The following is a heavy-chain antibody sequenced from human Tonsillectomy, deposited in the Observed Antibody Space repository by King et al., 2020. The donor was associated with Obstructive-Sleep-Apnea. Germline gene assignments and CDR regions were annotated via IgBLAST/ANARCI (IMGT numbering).Heavy chain of an antibody. D-gene: IGHD7-27*01. J-gene: IGHJ4*02. CDR1: GGSISSYY. CDR2: IYYSGST. CDR3: ARENWASYDY. Sequence: QLQESGPGLVKPSETLSLTCTVSGGSISSYYWSWIRQPPGKGLEWIGYIYYSGSTNYNPSLKTRVTISVDTSKNHFSLNLSSVTAADTAVYYCARENWASYDYWGQGTLVTVSS. V-gene: IGHV4-59*01.